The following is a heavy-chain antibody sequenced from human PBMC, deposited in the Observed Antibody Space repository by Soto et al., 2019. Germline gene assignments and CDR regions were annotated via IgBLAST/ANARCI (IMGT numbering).Heavy chain of an antibody. V-gene: IGHV3-23*01. J-gene: IGHJ6*02. CDR1: GFTFSSFA. Sequence: VQLSESGGGLVQPGGSLTLSCAASGFTFSSFAMNWVRQAPGKGREWVAVISGNATSTYYADSVKGRFTISRDNSKNTMYLQMNSLRAEDTAVYYCAKKAGIISRYGLDVWGQGTTVTVSS. CDR2: ISGNATST. CDR3: AKKAGIISRYGLDV.